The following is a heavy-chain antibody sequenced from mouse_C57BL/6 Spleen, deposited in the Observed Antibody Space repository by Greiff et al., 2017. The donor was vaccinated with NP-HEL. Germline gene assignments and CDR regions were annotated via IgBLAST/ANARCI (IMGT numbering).Heavy chain of an antibody. CDR2: ISSGSSTI. Sequence: EVKLVESGGGLVKPGGSLKLSCAASGFTFSDYGMHWVRQAPEKGLEWVAYISSGSSTIYYADTVKGRFTISRDNAKNTLFLQMTSLRSEDTAMYYCARPSTGTGMDYWGQGTSVTVSS. CDR1: GFTFSDYG. J-gene: IGHJ4*01. V-gene: IGHV5-17*01. D-gene: IGHD4-1*02. CDR3: ARPSTGTGMDY.